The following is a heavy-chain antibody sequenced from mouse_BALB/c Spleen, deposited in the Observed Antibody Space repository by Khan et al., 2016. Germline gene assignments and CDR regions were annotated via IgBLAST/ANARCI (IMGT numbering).Heavy chain of an antibody. Sequence: VQLQQSGAELVKPGASVRLSCTASGFNIKDTFMHWMKQRPEQGLEWIGRIDPANGNTKYDPKFQGKATITADTSSNTAYLQLSSLTSEDTAVYYCAPIYDGFYVYWGQATTLTVSS. V-gene: IGHV14-3*02. D-gene: IGHD2-3*01. CDR2: IDPANGNT. J-gene: IGHJ2*01. CDR3: APIYDGFYVY. CDR1: GFNIKDTF.